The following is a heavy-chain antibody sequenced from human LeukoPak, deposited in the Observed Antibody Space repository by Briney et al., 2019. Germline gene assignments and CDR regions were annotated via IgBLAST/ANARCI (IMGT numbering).Heavy chain of an antibody. CDR3: TRGTSEGYNGAFDI. D-gene: IGHD5-24*01. CDR1: GDTFINYY. CDR2: IHPIGGST. Sequence: ASVKVSCNASGDTFINYYMHWVRQAPGQGRKWMVIIHPIGGSTRSPHQLRGRVTMTRDTSTSTVYMKLNSLRSDDTAVYYCTRGTSEGYNGAFDIWGQGTMVTVSS. J-gene: IGHJ3*02. V-gene: IGHV1-46*03.